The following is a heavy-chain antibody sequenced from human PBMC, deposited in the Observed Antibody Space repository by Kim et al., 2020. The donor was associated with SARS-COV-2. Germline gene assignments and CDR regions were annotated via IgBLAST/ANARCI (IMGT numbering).Heavy chain of an antibody. D-gene: IGHD2-15*01. V-gene: IGHV1-46*01. CDR2: INPRGGST. CDR3: ARDLVGCSGGSCYFRMDV. CDR1: GYTFTSYY. J-gene: IGHJ6*02. Sequence: ASVKVSCKASGYTFTSYYMHWVRQAPGQGLEWMGIINPRGGSTSYAQKFQGRVTMTRDTSTSTVYMELSSLRSEDTAVYYCARDLVGCSGGSCYFRMDVWGQGTTVTVSS.